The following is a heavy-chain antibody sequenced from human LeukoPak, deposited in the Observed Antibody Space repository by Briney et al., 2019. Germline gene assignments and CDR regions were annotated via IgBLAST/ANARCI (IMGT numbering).Heavy chain of an antibody. CDR1: GFTFSSYG. J-gene: IGHJ5*02. D-gene: IGHD3-16*01. Sequence: PGRSLRLSCAASGFTFSSYGMRWVRQAPGKGLVWVSRINSDGSSTSYADSVKGRFTISRDNAKNTLYLQMNSLRAEDTAVYYCAREGGLSGFDPWGQGTLVTVSS. CDR3: AREGGLSGFDP. CDR2: INSDGSST. V-gene: IGHV3-74*01.